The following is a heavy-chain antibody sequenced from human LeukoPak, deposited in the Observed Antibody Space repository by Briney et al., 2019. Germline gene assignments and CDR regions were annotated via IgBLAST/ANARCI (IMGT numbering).Heavy chain of an antibody. Sequence: GGSLRLSCAASGFTFDDYAMHWVRQAPGKGLEWVSGISWNSGSIGYADSVKGRFTISRDNAKNSLYLQMNSLRAEDTALYYCAKGRRNDYSNYFDYWGQGTLATVSS. D-gene: IGHD4-4*01. CDR2: ISWNSGSI. CDR1: GFTFDDYA. J-gene: IGHJ4*02. CDR3: AKGRRNDYSNYFDY. V-gene: IGHV3-9*01.